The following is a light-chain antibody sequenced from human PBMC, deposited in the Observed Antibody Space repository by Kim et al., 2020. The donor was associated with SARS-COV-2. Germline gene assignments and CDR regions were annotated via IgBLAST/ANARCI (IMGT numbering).Light chain of an antibody. CDR3: ETWDSNTRV. Sequence: QLVLTQSSSASASLGSSVKLTCTLSSGHINFIIAWHQQLPGKAPRFLMKLEGGGSYNKDSGVPDRFSGSSSGADRYLTISNVQSEDEADYYCETWDSNTRVFGGGTKLTVL. CDR1: SGHINFI. J-gene: IGLJ3*02. CDR2: LEGGGSY. V-gene: IGLV4-60*03.